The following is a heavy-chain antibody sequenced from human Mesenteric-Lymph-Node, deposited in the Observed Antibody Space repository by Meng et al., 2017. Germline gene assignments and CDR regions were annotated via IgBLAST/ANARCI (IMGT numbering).Heavy chain of an antibody. Sequence: GGFLRLSCAASGFTFSTYAMHWVRQAAGRGLEWVSGISDTGGITDYADSVKGRFSISRDNSRNTLYLQMNSLRAEDTAVYYCAKKYGGTHPFDDWGQGTLVTVSS. CDR2: ISDTGGIT. D-gene: IGHD4-23*01. CDR1: GFTFSTYA. CDR3: AKKYGGTHPFDD. J-gene: IGHJ4*02. V-gene: IGHV3-23*01.